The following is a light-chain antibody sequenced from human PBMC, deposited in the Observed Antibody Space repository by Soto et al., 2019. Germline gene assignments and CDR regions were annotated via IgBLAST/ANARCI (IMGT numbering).Light chain of an antibody. Sequence: QSALTQPASVSGSPGQSITISCTGTSSDIGTYNLVSWYQQYPGTAPKLMIYDVTKRPSGVSNRFSGSKSGNTASLTISGLQAEDEADYYCCSYTSSSPYVFGTGTKLTVL. V-gene: IGLV2-14*02. CDR2: DVT. CDR3: CSYTSSSPYV. CDR1: SSDIGTYNL. J-gene: IGLJ1*01.